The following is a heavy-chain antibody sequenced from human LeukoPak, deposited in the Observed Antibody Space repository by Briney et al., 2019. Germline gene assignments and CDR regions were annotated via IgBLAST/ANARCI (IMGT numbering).Heavy chain of an antibody. CDR2: IYYSGGT. V-gene: IGHV4-61*05. Sequence: PSETLSLTCNVSGGSISSSSYYWGWIRQPPGKGLEWIGYIYYSGGTNYNPSLKSRVTISVDTSKNQFSLKLSSVTAADTAVYYCAAGYSSGWYHVHFDYWGQGTLVTVSS. D-gene: IGHD6-19*01. CDR3: AAGYSSGWYHVHFDY. J-gene: IGHJ4*02. CDR1: GGSISSSSYY.